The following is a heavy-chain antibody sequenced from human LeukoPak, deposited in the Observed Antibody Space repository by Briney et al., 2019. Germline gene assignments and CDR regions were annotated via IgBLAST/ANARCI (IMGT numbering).Heavy chain of an antibody. D-gene: IGHD2-2*02. Sequence: SVKVSCKASGYTFTSYAISWVRQAPGQGLEWMGGIIPIFGTANYAQKFQGRVTITTDESTSTAYMELSSLRSEDTAVYYCAIGYCSSTSCYRSYYYYYMDVWGKGTTVTVSS. CDR1: GYTFTSYA. J-gene: IGHJ6*03. CDR3: AIGYCSSTSCYRSYYYYYMDV. CDR2: IIPIFGTA. V-gene: IGHV1-69*05.